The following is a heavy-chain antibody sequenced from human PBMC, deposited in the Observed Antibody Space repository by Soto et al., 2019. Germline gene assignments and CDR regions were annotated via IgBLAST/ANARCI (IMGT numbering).Heavy chain of an antibody. CDR1: GDSVSSSSAG. Sequence: PSQTLSLTCVISGDSVSSSSAGCTWIRQSPSRGLEWLGRTYYKSKWNNDYALSVKSRITINPDTSKNQFSLHLYSVTPEDTAVYYCTGTTWFRGMDVWGQGTPVTVSS. V-gene: IGHV6-1*01. CDR2: TYYKSKWNN. CDR3: TGTTWFRGMDV. D-gene: IGHD1-26*01. J-gene: IGHJ6*02.